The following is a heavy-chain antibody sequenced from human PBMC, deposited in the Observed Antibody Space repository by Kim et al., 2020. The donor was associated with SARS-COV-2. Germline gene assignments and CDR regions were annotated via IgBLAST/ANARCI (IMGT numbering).Heavy chain of an antibody. Sequence: QKFQGRVTMTRDTSISTAYMELSRLRSDDTAVYYCASFEAAAGYYYGMDVWGQGTTVTVSS. J-gene: IGHJ6*02. D-gene: IGHD6-13*01. CDR3: ASFEAAAGYYYGMDV. V-gene: IGHV1-2*02.